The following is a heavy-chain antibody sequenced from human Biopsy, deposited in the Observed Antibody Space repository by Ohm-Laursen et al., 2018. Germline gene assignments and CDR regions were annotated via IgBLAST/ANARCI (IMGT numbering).Heavy chain of an antibody. Sequence: SLRLSCAASEFTFSRFWMYWVRQAPGKGLVWVSRINSDGSSTNYADAVKGRFTISRDNAKNTVFLQTNSQRAEDTAVYYCTRAEAGSGSLLYFDYWGQGTLVTVSS. CDR3: TRAEAGSGSLLYFDY. J-gene: IGHJ4*02. D-gene: IGHD3-10*01. V-gene: IGHV3-74*01. CDR2: INSDGSST. CDR1: EFTFSRFW.